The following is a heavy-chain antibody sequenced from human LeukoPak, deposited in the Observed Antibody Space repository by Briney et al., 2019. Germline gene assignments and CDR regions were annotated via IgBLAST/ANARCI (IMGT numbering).Heavy chain of an antibody. J-gene: IGHJ6*02. CDR2: IYSTESI. V-gene: IGHV3-53*01. Sequence: GGSLRLSCAASGFTVSSKYMSWVRQAPGKGLEWVSAIYSTESIYYADSVKGRFTVSRDSSKNTLYLQMNSLRAEDTAVYYCAFTTYHYYYHGMDVRGQGTSVTVSS. D-gene: IGHD3-3*01. CDR3: AFTTYHYYYHGMDV. CDR1: GFTVSSKY.